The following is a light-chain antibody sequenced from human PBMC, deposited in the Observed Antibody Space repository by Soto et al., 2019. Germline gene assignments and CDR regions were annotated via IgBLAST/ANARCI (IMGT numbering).Light chain of an antibody. CDR3: SSYTSSSTSHV. J-gene: IGLJ1*01. Sequence: QSALTQPASVSGSPGQSITISCTGTSSDVGGYNYVSWYQQHPGKAPKLMIYDVSNRPSGVSNRFSGSKSGNTASLTISGRQAEDEADYYCSSYTSSSTSHVFGTGTKLTVL. V-gene: IGLV2-14*01. CDR1: SSDVGGYNY. CDR2: DVS.